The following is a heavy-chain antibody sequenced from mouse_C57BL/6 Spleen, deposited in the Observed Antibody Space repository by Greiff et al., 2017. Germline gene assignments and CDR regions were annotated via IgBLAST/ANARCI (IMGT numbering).Heavy chain of an antibody. CDR1: GFTFSDYG. CDR2: ISSGSSTI. CDR3: ARRGYYGSSSHYYAMDY. Sequence: EVKLVESGGGLLKPGGSLKLSCAASGFTFSDYGMHWVRQAPEKGLEWVAYISSGSSTIDYADKVKGRFTISRDNAKNTLFLQMTSLRSEDTAMYYCARRGYYGSSSHYYAMDYWGQGTSVTVSS. V-gene: IGHV5-17*01. J-gene: IGHJ4*01. D-gene: IGHD1-1*01.